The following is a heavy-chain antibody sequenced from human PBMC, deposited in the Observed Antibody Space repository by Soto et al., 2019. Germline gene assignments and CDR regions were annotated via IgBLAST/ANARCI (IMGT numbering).Heavy chain of an antibody. D-gene: IGHD3-9*01. CDR3: ARHSSLARYFDY. CDR2: INHSGST. Sequence: QVQLQQWGAGLLKPSETLSRNCAVYGGSLSGYYWSWIRQPTGKGLEWIGEINHSGSTNYNPSLKSRVTISVDTSKNQFSLKLSSVTAAYTAVYYCARHSSLARYFDYCGQGTLVTVSS. V-gene: IGHV4-34*01. J-gene: IGHJ4*02. CDR1: GGSLSGYY.